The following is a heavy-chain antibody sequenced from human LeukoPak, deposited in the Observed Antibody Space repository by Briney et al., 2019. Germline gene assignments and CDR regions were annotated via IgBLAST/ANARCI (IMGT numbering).Heavy chain of an antibody. CDR1: GGSFSGYY. CDR2: IDHSGST. CDR3: ARGREELPPPPLDY. V-gene: IGHV4-34*01. J-gene: IGHJ4*02. Sequence: SETLSLTCAVYGGSFSGYYWSWIRQPPGKGLEWIGEIDHSGSTNYNPSLKSRVTISVDTSKNQFSLKLSSVTAADTAVYYCARGREELPPPPLDYWGQGTLVTVSS. D-gene: IGHD1-26*01.